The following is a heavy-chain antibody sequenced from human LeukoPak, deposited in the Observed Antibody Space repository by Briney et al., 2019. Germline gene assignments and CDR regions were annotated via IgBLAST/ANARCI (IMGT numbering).Heavy chain of an antibody. D-gene: IGHD3-10*01. CDR3: ASIRNTYYYGSGSYYNEMDDY. CDR2: ISAYNGNT. J-gene: IGHJ4*02. CDR1: GYTFTSYG. V-gene: IGHV1-18*01. Sequence: ASVKVSCKASGYTFTSYGISWVRQAPGQGLEWMGWISAYNGNTNYAQKLQGRVTMTTDTSTSTAYMELRSLRSDDTAVYYCASIRNTYYYGSGSYYNEMDDYWGQGTLVTVSS.